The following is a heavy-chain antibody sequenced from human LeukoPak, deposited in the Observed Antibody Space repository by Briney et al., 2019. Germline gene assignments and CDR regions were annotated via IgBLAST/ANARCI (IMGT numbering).Heavy chain of an antibody. CDR1: GFTFSSYA. J-gene: IGHJ3*01. V-gene: IGHV3-23*01. CDR3: ARDYAHYYGTLGV. CDR2: ISGSGGST. Sequence: GGSLRLSCAASGFTFSSYAMSWVRPATGKGLEWDSAISGSGGSTYYADSVKGRFTISRDNSKNTLYLQMNSLRAEDTAVYYCARDYAHYYGTLGVWGQGTMVTVSS. D-gene: IGHD3-10*01.